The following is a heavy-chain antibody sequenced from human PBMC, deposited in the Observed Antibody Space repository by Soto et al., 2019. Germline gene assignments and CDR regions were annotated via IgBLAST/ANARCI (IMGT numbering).Heavy chain of an antibody. CDR2: ISYDGSNR. J-gene: IGHJ4*02. CDR3: AKDTYYHDTSGYYIFDS. V-gene: IGHV3-30*18. Sequence: QVQLVESGGGVVQPGRSLRLSCAASGFTFSSYGMHWVRQAPGKGLEWVAHISYDGSNRHYTDSVKGRFTISRDSSKNLLYLQRDSLGGEDGAVYDCAKDTYYHDTSGYYIFDSWGQGTLVTVSS. CDR1: GFTFSSYG. D-gene: IGHD3-22*01.